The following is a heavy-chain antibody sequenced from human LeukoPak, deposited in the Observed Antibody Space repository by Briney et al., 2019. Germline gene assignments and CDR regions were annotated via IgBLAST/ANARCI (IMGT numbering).Heavy chain of an antibody. CDR2: INTNTGNP. Sequence: ASVKVSCKASGYTFTGYAMNWVRQAPGQGLEWMGWINTNTGNPTYAQGFTGRFVFSLDTSVSTAYLQISSLKAEDTAVYYCARELPTYYYGSGSYYNGLRRTKSWFDPWGQGTLVTVSS. J-gene: IGHJ5*02. CDR1: GYTFTGYA. CDR3: ARELPTYYYGSGSYYNGLRRTKSWFDP. V-gene: IGHV7-4-1*02. D-gene: IGHD3-10*01.